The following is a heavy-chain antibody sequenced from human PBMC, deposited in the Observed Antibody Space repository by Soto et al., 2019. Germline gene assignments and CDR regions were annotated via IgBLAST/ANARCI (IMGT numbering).Heavy chain of an antibody. J-gene: IGHJ6*02. CDR1: GLAFNMYG. Sequence: PGGSLRLSCSASGLAFNMYGIHWVRQAPGKXLQCVSSINSNGTRTYYADSVKERFTISRDNSQNTLHLQMNSLRAEDTAVYYCARPYCSRTTCPPYYYYYRLNVWGHGTTVTVSS. CDR3: ARPYCSRTTCPPYYYYYRLNV. V-gene: IGHV3-64*04. D-gene: IGHD2-2*01. CDR2: INSNGTRT.